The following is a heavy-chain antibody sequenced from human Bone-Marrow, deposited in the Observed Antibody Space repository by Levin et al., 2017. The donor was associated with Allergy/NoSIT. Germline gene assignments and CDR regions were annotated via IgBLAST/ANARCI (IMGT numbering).Heavy chain of an antibody. J-gene: IGHJ5*02. CDR3: ARDFWAAYLAENWFDP. Sequence: GESLKISCKASGYFFGRYAIHWVRQAPGQRPEWMGWINADNGDAEPSQKFRGRLTLTRDKSATTAYMELSGLTLEDTAVYYCARDFWAAYLAENWFDPWGQGTQVTVSS. CDR2: INADNGDA. CDR1: GYFFGRYA. D-gene: IGHD3/OR15-3a*01. V-gene: IGHV1-3*01.